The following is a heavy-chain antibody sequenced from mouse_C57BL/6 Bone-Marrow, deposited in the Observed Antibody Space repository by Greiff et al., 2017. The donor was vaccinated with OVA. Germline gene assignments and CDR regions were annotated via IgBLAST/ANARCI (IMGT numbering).Heavy chain of an antibody. D-gene: IGHD2-3*01. CDR2: ISDGGSYT. Sequence: EVQLVESGGGLVKPGGSLKLSCAASGFTFSSYAMSWVRQTPEKRLEWVATISDGGSYTYYPDNVKGRFTISRDNAKNNLYLQMSHLKSEDTAMYYCARRDGYYEAYWGQGTLVTVSA. V-gene: IGHV5-4*01. CDR1: GFTFSSYA. CDR3: ARRDGYYEAY. J-gene: IGHJ3*01.